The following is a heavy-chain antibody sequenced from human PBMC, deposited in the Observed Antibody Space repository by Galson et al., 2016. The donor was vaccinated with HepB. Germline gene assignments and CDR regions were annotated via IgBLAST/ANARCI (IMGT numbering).Heavy chain of an antibody. CDR3: ATEVFGMPFNSDY. CDR2: VRSKTAGGTT. CDR1: GFTFSNVW. D-gene: IGHD2-2*01. J-gene: IGHJ4*02. V-gene: IGHV3-15*01. Sequence: LRLSCAASGFTFSNVWMNWVRQAPGKGLEWVGRVRSKTAGGTTDYAAPVKGRFTVSRDDSKNTLFLQMSSLETDDTAVYYCATEVFGMPFNSDYWGQGTVVTVSS.